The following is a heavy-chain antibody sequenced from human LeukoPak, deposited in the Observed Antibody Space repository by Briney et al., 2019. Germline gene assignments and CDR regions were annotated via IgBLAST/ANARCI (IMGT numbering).Heavy chain of an antibody. D-gene: IGHD6-6*01. Sequence: GGSLRLSCAASGFTFSSYGMHWVRQAPGKGLEWVAFIRYDGSYKYYADSVKGRFTISRDNSRNTLYLQMNSVRAEDTAVYYCAKDFFASTAARPHYWGQGTLVTVSS. J-gene: IGHJ4*02. V-gene: IGHV3-30*02. CDR3: AKDFFASTAARPHY. CDR2: IRYDGSYK. CDR1: GFTFSSYG.